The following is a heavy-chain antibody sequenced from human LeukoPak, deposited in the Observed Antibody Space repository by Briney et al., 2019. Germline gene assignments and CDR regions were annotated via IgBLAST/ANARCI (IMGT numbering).Heavy chain of an antibody. CDR2: IYPGDSDT. CDR3: ARRYSSSEIFDY. CDR1: GYSFTNYW. V-gene: IGHV5-51*01. Sequence: GESLKISCKGSGYSFTNYWIGWVRQMPGKGLEWLGIIYPGDSDTRYSPSFQGQVTISADKSITTAYLQWSSPKASDTAVYYCARRYSSSEIFDYWGQGTLVTVSS. J-gene: IGHJ4*02. D-gene: IGHD6-13*01.